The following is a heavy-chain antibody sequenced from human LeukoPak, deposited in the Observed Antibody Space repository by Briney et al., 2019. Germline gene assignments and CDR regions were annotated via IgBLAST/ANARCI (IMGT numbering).Heavy chain of an antibody. J-gene: IGHJ5*02. CDR3: ARHDGPRVYSEFDP. Sequence: SETLSLTCTVSGGSISSSSDYWGWIRQPPGKGLEWIESIYYSGSTYNNPSLKSRVTISVDTSKNQFSLKLSSVTAADTAVYYCARHDGPRVYSEFDPWGQGTLVTVSS. D-gene: IGHD6-13*01. V-gene: IGHV4-39*01. CDR2: IYYSGST. CDR1: GGSISSSSDY.